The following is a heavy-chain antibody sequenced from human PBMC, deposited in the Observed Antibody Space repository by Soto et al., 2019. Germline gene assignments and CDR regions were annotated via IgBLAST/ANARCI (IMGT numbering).Heavy chain of an antibody. J-gene: IGHJ4*02. Sequence: QVQLVESGGGVVQPGRSLRLSCAASGFTFSSYGMHWVRQAPGKGLEWVAVISYDGSNKYYADSVKGRFTISRDNSKNTLYLQMNSRRAEDTAVYYCAKGLMARTYYFDYWGQGTLVTVSS. V-gene: IGHV3-30*18. CDR1: GFTFSSYG. CDR2: ISYDGSNK. D-gene: IGHD3-10*01. CDR3: AKGLMARTYYFDY.